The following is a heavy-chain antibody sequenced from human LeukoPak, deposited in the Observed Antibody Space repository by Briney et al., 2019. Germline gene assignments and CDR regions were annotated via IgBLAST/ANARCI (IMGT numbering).Heavy chain of an antibody. D-gene: IGHD6-6*01. CDR2: IIPILGIA. J-gene: IGHJ4*02. CDR1: GGTFSSYA. V-gene: IGHV1-69*04. Sequence: AASVKVSCKASGGTFSSYAISWVRQAPGQGLEWMGRIIPILGIANYAQKFQGRVTITADESTSTAYMELSSLRSEDTAVYYCARTSSSWDYYFDYWGQGTLVTVSS. CDR3: ARTSSSWDYYFDY.